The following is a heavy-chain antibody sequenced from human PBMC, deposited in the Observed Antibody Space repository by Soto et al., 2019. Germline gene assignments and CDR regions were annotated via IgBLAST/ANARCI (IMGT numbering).Heavy chain of an antibody. CDR2: ISNDGNFK. Sequence: QVQLVESGGGLVQPGGSLRLSCEASGFTVSSYVMHWARQAPGKGLEWVTLISNDGNFKYYADSVKGRFTISRDNSRDTVYLRLNSLRPEDTAVYYCAKDRAGVGFDYWGQGTLVTVSS. CDR3: AKDRAGVGFDY. CDR1: GFTVSSYV. V-gene: IGHV3-30*18. J-gene: IGHJ4*02. D-gene: IGHD6-19*01.